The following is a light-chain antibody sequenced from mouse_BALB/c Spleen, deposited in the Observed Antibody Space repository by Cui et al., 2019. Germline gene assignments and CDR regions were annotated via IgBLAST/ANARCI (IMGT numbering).Light chain of an antibody. J-gene: IGKJ1*01. CDR2: STS. CDR3: HQWSSYPWT. CDR1: SSVSY. V-gene: IGKV4-80*01. Sequence: QIVLTQSPAIMSASLGDESTLTCSASSSVSYMHWYQQKSGTSPKLLIYSTSTLASGVPSRFSGSGSGTFYSLTISSVEAEDAADYYCHQWSSYPWTFGGGTKLEIK.